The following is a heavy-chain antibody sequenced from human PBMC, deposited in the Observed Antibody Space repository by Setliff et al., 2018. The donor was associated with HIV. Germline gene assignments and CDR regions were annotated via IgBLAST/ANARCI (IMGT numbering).Heavy chain of an antibody. Sequence: PGESLKISCHLSGYSFTSYWIGWVRQMPGKGLEWMGIIYPGDSDTRYSPSFQGKVTISADKSISTAYLQWSTLKASDTAMYYCASTDDILKGAVWAFDIWGQGTMVTVSS. J-gene: IGHJ3*02. CDR1: GYSFTSYW. CDR3: ASTDDILKGAVWAFDI. CDR2: IYPGDSDT. D-gene: IGHD3-9*01. V-gene: IGHV5-51*01.